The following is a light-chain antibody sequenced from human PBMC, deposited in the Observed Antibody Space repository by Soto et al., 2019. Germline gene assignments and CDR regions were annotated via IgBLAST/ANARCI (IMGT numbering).Light chain of an antibody. CDR3: QQYNNWPPWT. CDR2: GAS. V-gene: IGKV3-15*01. Sequence: IVMTQSPATLSVSPGESATLSCRASQSVSSNLAWYQQKPGQAPRLLIYGASTRATGIPARFSGGGSGTEFTLTISSLQSEDFAVYYCQQYNNWPPWTFGQGTKVDI. J-gene: IGKJ1*01. CDR1: QSVSSN.